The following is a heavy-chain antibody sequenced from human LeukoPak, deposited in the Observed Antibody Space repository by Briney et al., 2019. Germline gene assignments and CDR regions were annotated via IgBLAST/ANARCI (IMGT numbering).Heavy chain of an antibody. Sequence: PGGSLRLSCAASGFTFSSYWMSWVRQAPGKGLEWVANIKQDGSGKYYVDSVKGRFTISRDNAKNSLYLQMNSLRAEDTAVYYCTVIRGYINSWPLDYWGQGALVTVSS. CDR1: GFTFSSYW. D-gene: IGHD6-13*01. CDR3: TVIRGYINSWPLDY. J-gene: IGHJ4*02. CDR2: IKQDGSGK. V-gene: IGHV3-7*03.